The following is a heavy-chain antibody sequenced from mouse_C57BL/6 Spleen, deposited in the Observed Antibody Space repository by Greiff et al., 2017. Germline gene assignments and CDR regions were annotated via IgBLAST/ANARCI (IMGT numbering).Heavy chain of an antibody. Sequence: VKVVESGAELVKPGASVKISCKASGYAFSSYWMNWVKQRPGKGLEWIGQIYPGDGDTNYNGKFKGKATLTADKSSSTAYMQLSSLTSEDSAVYFCARRITPYYFDYWGQGTTLTVSS. CDR1: GYAFSSYW. V-gene: IGHV1-80*01. CDR2: IYPGDGDT. D-gene: IGHD2-4*01. CDR3: ARRITPYYFDY. J-gene: IGHJ2*01.